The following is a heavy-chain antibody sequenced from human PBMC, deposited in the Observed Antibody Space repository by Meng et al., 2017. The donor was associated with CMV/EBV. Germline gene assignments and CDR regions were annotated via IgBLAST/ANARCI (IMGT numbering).Heavy chain of an antibody. J-gene: IGHJ4*02. CDR3: ARVSVSYGYRLGY. Sequence: QLQRQESGPGLVKPSETLSLTCTVSGGSISSSSYYWGWIRQPPGKGLEWIGSIYYSGSTYYNPSLKSRVTISVDTSKNQFSLKLSSVTAADTAVYYCARVSVSYGYRLGYWGQGTLVTVSS. D-gene: IGHD3-16*02. CDR2: IYYSGST. CDR1: GGSISSSSYY. V-gene: IGHV4-39*07.